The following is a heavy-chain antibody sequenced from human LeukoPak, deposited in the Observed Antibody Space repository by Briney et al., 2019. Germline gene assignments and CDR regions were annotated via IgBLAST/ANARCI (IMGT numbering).Heavy chain of an antibody. D-gene: IGHD3-10*01. CDR3: ARVDWEGSGSFSHPDAFDI. J-gene: IGHJ3*02. CDR1: GFTFSSYG. V-gene: IGHV3-30*03. CDR2: ISYDGSNK. Sequence: GGSLRLSCAASGFTFSSYGMHWVRQAPGKGLEWVAVISYDGSNKYYADSVKGRFTISRDNSKNTLYLQMNSLRAEDTAVYYCARVDWEGSGSFSHPDAFDIWGQGTMVTVSS.